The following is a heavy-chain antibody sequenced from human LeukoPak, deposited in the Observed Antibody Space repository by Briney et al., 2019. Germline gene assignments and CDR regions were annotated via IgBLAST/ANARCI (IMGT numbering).Heavy chain of an antibody. J-gene: IGHJ5*02. CDR1: GYTFTSYD. CDR3: ARDRGCSGGSCYSPNWFDP. CDR2: MNPNSGNT. Sequence: ASVKVSCKASGYTFTSYDINWMRQATGQGLEWMGWMNPNSGNTGYAQKFQGRVTMTRNTSISTAYMELSSLRSEDTAVYYCARDRGCSGGSCYSPNWFDPWGQGTLVTVSS. V-gene: IGHV1-8*01. D-gene: IGHD2-15*01.